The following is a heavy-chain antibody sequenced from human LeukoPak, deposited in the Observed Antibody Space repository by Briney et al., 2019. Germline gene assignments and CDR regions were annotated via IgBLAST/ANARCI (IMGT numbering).Heavy chain of an antibody. J-gene: IGHJ4*02. D-gene: IGHD4-17*01. CDR1: GDSISSSSYY. Sequence: PPETLSLTCTVSGDSISSSSYYWGWIRQPPGKGLEWIGSIYYSGTTYYNPSLKSRITISVDTSKNQFSLKLSSVTAADTAVYYCARARDYALGDLIWGQGTLVTVSS. CDR3: ARARDYALGDLI. CDR2: IYYSGTT. V-gene: IGHV4-39*01.